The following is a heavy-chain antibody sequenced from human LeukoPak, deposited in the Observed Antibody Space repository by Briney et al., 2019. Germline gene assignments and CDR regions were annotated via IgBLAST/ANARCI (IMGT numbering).Heavy chain of an antibody. V-gene: IGHV4-34*01. CDR1: GGSFSGYY. J-gene: IGHJ4*02. CDR3: ARGRRSYLDY. CDR2: INHSGST. Sequence: PSETLSLTCAVYGGSFSGYYWSWIRQPPGKGLEWIGEINHSGSTNYNPSLKSRVTISVDTSKNQFSLKLSSVTAADTAVYYCARGRRSYLDYWGQGTLVTVSS.